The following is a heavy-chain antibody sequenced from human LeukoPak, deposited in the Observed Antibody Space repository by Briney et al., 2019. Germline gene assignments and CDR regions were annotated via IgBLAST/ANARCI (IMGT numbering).Heavy chain of an antibody. V-gene: IGHV3-23*01. D-gene: IGHD5-24*01. CDR1: GLTFTSYV. J-gene: IGHJ3*01. CDR3: AKDIQLST. CDR2: ISNSGGGT. Sequence: GGSLRHSRVASGLTFTSYVMNWVRQAPGKGLEWVYTISNSGGGTYYAESVKGRFTISRDNSKNTLSLQMNSLRVEDTAMYFCAKDIQLSTWGLGTMVTVSS.